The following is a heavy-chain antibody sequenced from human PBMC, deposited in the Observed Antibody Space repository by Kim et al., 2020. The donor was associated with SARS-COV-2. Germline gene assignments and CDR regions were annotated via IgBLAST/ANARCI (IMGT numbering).Heavy chain of an antibody. Sequence: NSYEDAVRGRFTISRDHAKNSLQLQMNSLRADDTAVYYCARTVPVAGTIDYWGQGTLVTVSS. CDR3: ARTVPVAGTIDY. V-gene: IGHV3-21*01. J-gene: IGHJ4*02. CDR2: N. D-gene: IGHD6-19*01.